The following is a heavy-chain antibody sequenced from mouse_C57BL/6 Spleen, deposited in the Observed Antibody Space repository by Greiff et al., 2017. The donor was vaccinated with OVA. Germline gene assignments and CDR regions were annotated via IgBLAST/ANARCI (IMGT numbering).Heavy chain of an antibody. J-gene: IGHJ3*01. CDR2: IYPRDGST. D-gene: IGHD1-1*01. V-gene: IGHV1-85*01. CDR3: ATHYYGSRGGFAY. Sequence: QVQLQQSGPELVKPGASVKLSCKASGYTFTSYDINWVKQRPGQGLEWIGWIYPRDGSTKYNEKFKGKATLTVDTSSSTAYMELHSLTSEDSAVYFCATHYYGSRGGFAYWGQGTLVTVSA. CDR1: GYTFTSYD.